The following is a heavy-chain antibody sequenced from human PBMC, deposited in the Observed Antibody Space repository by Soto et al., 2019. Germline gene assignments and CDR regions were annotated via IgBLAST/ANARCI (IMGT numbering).Heavy chain of an antibody. J-gene: IGHJ5*02. CDR1: GFTFSSYA. V-gene: IGHV3-30-3*01. CDR2: ISYDGSNK. CDR3: ARCRYALTPPFDP. D-gene: IGHD5-12*01. Sequence: QVQLVESGGGVVQPGRSLRLSCAASGFTFSSYAMHWVRQAPGKGLEWVAVISYDGSNKYYADSVKGRFTISRDNSKNTLYLQMNSLRAEDTAVYYCARCRYALTPPFDPWGRGTLVTVSS.